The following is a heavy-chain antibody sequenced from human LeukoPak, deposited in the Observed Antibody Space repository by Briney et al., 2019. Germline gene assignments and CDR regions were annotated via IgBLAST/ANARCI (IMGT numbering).Heavy chain of an antibody. V-gene: IGHV3-66*02. D-gene: IGHD3-22*01. Sequence: GGSLRLSCAASGFTVSSNYMSWVRQAPGKGLEWVSVIYSGGSTYYSDSLKGRFTISRDNSKNTLYLQMNSLRAEDTAVYYCARSVSMIVVGFDYWGQGTLVTVSS. CDR3: ARSVSMIVVGFDY. CDR2: IYSGGST. J-gene: IGHJ4*02. CDR1: GFTVSSNY.